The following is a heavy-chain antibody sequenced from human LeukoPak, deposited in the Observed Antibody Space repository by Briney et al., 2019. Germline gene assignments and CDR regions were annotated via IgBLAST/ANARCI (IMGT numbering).Heavy chain of an antibody. Sequence: GGSLRLSCAASGFTFSNYDMNWVRQAPGKGLEWVSYISRSGSTISYADSVKGRFTISRDNSKNSLYLQLNSLRAEDTAVYYCARADCVGGNCYLFYWGQGILVTVSS. CDR2: ISRSGSTI. D-gene: IGHD2-15*01. CDR3: ARADCVGGNCYLFY. V-gene: IGHV3-48*03. CDR1: GFTFSNYD. J-gene: IGHJ4*02.